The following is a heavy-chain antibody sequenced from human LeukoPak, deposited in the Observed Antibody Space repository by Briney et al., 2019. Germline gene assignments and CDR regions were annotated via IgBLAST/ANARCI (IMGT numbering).Heavy chain of an antibody. D-gene: IGHD3-22*01. V-gene: IGHV1-3*01. CDR2: INAGNGNT. Sequence: ASVKVSCKASGYTFTSYAMHWVRQAPGQRLEWMGWINAGNGNTKYSQKFQGRVTITRDTSASTAYMELSSLRSEDTAVYYCARGGGYYYDSSGTDYWGQGTLVTVSS. CDR1: GYTFTSYA. J-gene: IGHJ4*02. CDR3: ARGGGYYYDSSGTDY.